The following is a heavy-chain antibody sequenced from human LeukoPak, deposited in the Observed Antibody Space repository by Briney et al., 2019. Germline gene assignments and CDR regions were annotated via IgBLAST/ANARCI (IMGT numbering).Heavy chain of an antibody. V-gene: IGHV1-46*01. J-gene: IGHJ4*02. Sequence: GASVKVSCKASGYTFTSYYMHWVRQAPGQGLEWMGIINPSGGSTTYAQKFQGRVTMTRDTSTSTVYMELSSLRSEDTVVYYCARSSSGSYLDYWGQGTLVTVSS. CDR2: INPSGGST. D-gene: IGHD1-26*01. CDR3: ARSSSGSYLDY. CDR1: GYTFTSYY.